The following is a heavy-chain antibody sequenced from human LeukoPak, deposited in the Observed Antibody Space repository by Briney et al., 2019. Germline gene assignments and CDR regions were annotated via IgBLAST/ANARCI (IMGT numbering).Heavy chain of an antibody. CDR3: AKDPSESASVNWSDP. Sequence: GGSLRLSCAASGFTFSSYAMSWVRQAPGKGLEWVSVISGRGGRTYNADSVKGRFAISRDNSKNTLYLQMDSLRAEDTAVYYCAKDPSESASVNWSDPWGQGTLVTVSS. V-gene: IGHV3-23*01. J-gene: IGHJ5*02. D-gene: IGHD2-2*01. CDR2: ISGRGGRT. CDR1: GFTFSSYA.